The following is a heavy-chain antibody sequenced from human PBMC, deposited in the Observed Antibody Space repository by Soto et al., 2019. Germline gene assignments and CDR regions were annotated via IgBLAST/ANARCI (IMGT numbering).Heavy chain of an antibody. V-gene: IGHV1-8*01. CDR3: ARLTTYYYGSGTHAFDI. CDR1: GYTFTSYD. Sequence: QVQLVQSGAEVKKPGASVKVSCKASGYTFTSYDINWVRQATGQGLEWMGWMNPNSGNTGYAQKFQGRVTMTRNTSISTAYMELSSLRSEDTAVYYCARLTTYYYGSGTHAFDIWGQGTMVTVSS. D-gene: IGHD3-10*01. CDR2: MNPNSGNT. J-gene: IGHJ3*02.